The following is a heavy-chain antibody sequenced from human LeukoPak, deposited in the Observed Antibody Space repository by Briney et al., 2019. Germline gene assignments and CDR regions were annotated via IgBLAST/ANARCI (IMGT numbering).Heavy chain of an antibody. V-gene: IGHV3-23*01. J-gene: IGHJ5*02. CDR3: AKGSSGYFLDL. CDR1: GFIFNNYG. Sequence: GGSLRLSCAASGFIFNNYGLVWVRQAPGKGLEWVSAISNDGGGTTYADFVKGRFTISRDNSKNTLFLQMNSLRADDTALYYCAKGSSGYFLDLWGQGTLVTVSS. CDR2: ISNDGGGT. D-gene: IGHD3-22*01.